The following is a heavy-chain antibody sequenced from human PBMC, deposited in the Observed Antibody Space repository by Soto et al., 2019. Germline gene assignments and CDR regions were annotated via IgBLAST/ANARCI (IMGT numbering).Heavy chain of an antibody. Sequence: PSETPSPTFTVSCCSISRGGYYWSLIRQHPGKGLEWIGYIYYSGSTYYNPSLKSRVTISVDTSKNQFSLKLSSVTAADTAVYYCARDTIVVVPAAIRGYGMDVWGQGTTVPSP. J-gene: IGHJ6*02. V-gene: IGHV4-31*03. CDR3: ARDTIVVVPAAIRGYGMDV. CDR1: CCSISRGGYY. CDR2: IYYSGST. D-gene: IGHD2-2*01.